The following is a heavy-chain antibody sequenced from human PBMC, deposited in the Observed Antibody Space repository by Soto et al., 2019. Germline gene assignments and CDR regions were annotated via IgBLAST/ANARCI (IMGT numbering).Heavy chain of an antibody. V-gene: IGHV1-3*04. CDR2: INTGNGNT. Sequence: ASVKVSCKASGYTFTFYAMHWVRQAPGQRLEWMGWINTGNGNTKYSQKFQGRVTITRDTSASTAYMELNSLRSEDTAVYYCATDGQITTFGVASAPYGLDVWGQGTTITVSS. CDR1: GYTFTFYA. CDR3: ATDGQITTFGVASAPYGLDV. J-gene: IGHJ6*02. D-gene: IGHD3-3*01.